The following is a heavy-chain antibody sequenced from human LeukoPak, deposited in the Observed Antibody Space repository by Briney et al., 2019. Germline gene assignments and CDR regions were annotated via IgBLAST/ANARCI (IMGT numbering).Heavy chain of an antibody. V-gene: IGHV1-2*02. J-gene: IGHJ4*02. D-gene: IGHD4-17*01. CDR3: ARDRGTVNIGYFDY. CDR1: GYTFTGYY. Sequence: ASVKVSCKASGYTFTGYYMHWVRQAPGQGLEWMGWINPNSGGTNYAQKFQGRVTMTRDTSISTAYMELSRLRSDDTAVYYCARDRGTVNIGYFDYWGQGTLVTVSS. CDR2: INPNSGGT.